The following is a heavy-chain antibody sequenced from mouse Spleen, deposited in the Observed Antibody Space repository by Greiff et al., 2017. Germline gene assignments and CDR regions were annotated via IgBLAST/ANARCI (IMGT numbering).Heavy chain of an antibody. V-gene: IGHV2-6*03. J-gene: IGHJ3*01. Sequence: QVQLQQSGPGLVAPSQSLSITCTVSGFSLTSYGVHWVRQPPGKGLEWLVVIWSDGSTTYNSALKSRLSISKDNSKSQVFLKMNSLQTDDTAMYYCARGGDYDPAWFAYWGQGTLVTVSA. D-gene: IGHD2-4*01. CDR2: IWSDGST. CDR1: GFSLTSYG. CDR3: ARGGDYDPAWFAY.